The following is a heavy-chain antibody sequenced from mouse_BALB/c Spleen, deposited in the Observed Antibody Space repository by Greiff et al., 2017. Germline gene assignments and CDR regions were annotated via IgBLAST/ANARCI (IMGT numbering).Heavy chain of an antibody. CDR2: IYPGDGDT. J-gene: IGHJ3*01. CDR1: GYTFTSYW. Sequence: QVQLQQSGAELARPGASVKLSCKASGYTFTSYWMQWVKQRPGQGLEWIGAIYPGDGDTRYTQKFKGKATLTADKSSSTAYMQLSSLASEDSAVYYCARSAGNYWFAYWGQGTLVTVSA. V-gene: IGHV1-87*01. D-gene: IGHD2-1*01. CDR3: ARSAGNYWFAY.